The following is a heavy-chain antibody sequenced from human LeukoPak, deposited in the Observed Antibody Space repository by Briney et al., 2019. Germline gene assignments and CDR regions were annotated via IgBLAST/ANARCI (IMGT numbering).Heavy chain of an antibody. J-gene: IGHJ3*02. V-gene: IGHV4-59*08. D-gene: IGHD1-26*01. CDR2: IYYTGSA. Sequence: SETLSLTCTVSGGSLSSYYWSWFRQPPGEGLEWLGYIYYTGSATYNPSLKSRVTLSVDTSKNQFSLILSSVTAADTAVYHCARHLAVGREGIDAFDIWGQGTMVTVSS. CDR3: ARHLAVGREGIDAFDI. CDR1: GGSLSSYY.